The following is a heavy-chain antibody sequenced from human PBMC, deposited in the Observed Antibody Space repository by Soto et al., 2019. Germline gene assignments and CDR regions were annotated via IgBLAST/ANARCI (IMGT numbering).Heavy chain of an antibody. CDR3: ARGPTMIVVDPNVDLFDP. Sequence: QVQLVQSGAEVKKPGSSVKVSCKASGGTFSSYAISWVRQAPGQGLEWMGGIIPIFGTANYAQKFQGRVTITADESTSTAYMELSSLRSEDTAVYYCARGPTMIVVDPNVDLFDPWGQGTLVTVSS. V-gene: IGHV1-69*12. CDR1: GGTFSSYA. CDR2: IIPIFGTA. D-gene: IGHD3-22*01. J-gene: IGHJ5*02.